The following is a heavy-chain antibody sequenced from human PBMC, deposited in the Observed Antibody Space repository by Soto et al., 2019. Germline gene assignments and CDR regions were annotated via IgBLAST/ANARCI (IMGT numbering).Heavy chain of an antibody. J-gene: IGHJ4*02. CDR2: VSAYTGNT. D-gene: IGHD2-21*02. CDR1: GYTFTSYG. V-gene: IGHV1-18*01. Sequence: QVQLVQSGAEVKKPGASVKVSCKASGYTFTSYGISWVRQAPGQGLEWMGWVSAYTGNTNYAQHLQGRVTMTTDTSTPTAYLELRSLRSDDTAVYYCARFQVVTPLDYWGPGPLVTVSS. CDR3: ARFQVVTPLDY.